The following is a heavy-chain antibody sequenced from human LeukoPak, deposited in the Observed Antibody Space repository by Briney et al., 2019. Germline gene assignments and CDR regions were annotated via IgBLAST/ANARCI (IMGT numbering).Heavy chain of an antibody. CDR3: AREGDTVIWFDP. CDR1: GYTFTSYY. CDR2: INPNSGGT. D-gene: IGHD4-17*01. V-gene: IGHV1-2*02. Sequence: ASLAVSCTASGYTFTSYYMHWVRQAPGKGLEWMGWINPNSGGTNSAQKCHGTVTMTRDTSISTAYMERSRLRSDDTGVYYCAREGDTVIWFDPCGQGALFTVSS. J-gene: IGHJ5*02.